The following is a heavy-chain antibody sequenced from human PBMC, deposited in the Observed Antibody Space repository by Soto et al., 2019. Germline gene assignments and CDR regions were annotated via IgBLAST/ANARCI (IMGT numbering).Heavy chain of an antibody. CDR3: AHRRVDYGGRYYFDY. J-gene: IGHJ4*02. V-gene: IGHV2-5*02. CDR2: IYWDDDK. Sequence: QITLKESGPTLVKPTQTLTLTCTFSGFSLSTSGVGVGWIRQPPGKALEWLALIYWDDDKRYSPSLKSRLTIXKDVSXXQVVLTMTNMDPVDTATYYCAHRRVDYGGRYYFDYWGQGTLVTVSS. CDR1: GFSLSTSGVG. D-gene: IGHD4-17*01.